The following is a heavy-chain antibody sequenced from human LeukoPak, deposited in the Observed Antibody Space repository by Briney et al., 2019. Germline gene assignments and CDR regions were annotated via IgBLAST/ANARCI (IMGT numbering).Heavy chain of an antibody. Sequence: SETLSLTCTVSGGSISSSSYYWGWIRQPPGKGLEWIGSIYYSGSTYYNPSLKSRVTISVDTSKNQFSLKLSSVTAADTAVYYCARASVGFCDFDYWGQGTLVTVSS. CDR3: ARASVGFCDFDY. CDR1: GGSISSSSYY. D-gene: IGHD4-23*01. J-gene: IGHJ4*02. V-gene: IGHV4-39*07. CDR2: IYYSGST.